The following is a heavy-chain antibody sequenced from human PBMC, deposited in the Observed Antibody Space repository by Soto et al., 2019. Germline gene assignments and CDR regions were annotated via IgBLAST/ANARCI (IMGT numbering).Heavy chain of an antibody. D-gene: IGHD6-19*01. Sequence: EVQLLESGGGLVHPGGSLRLSCAASGFTFSYFAMSWVRQAPGKGLEWVSAISASGGNTYYADSVKGRFTISRENSKNTFYLQINNLRDEDTAVYYCAKERGASCWSTFDNWGQGTLVTVSS. CDR3: AKERGASCWSTFDN. J-gene: IGHJ4*02. CDR2: ISASGGNT. CDR1: GFTFSYFA. V-gene: IGHV3-23*01.